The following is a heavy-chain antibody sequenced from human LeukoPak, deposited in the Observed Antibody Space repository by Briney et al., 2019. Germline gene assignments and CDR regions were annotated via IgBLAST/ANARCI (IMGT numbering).Heavy chain of an antibody. Sequence: GGSLTLSCAASGFTFSSYSMNWVRQAPGKGLEGVSYFSSSSSTIYYADSVKGRFTISRDNAKNSLYLQMNSLRAEDTAVYYCARDSITMVRGVRKYYFDYWGQGTLVTVAS. CDR3: ARDSITMVRGVRKYYFDY. CDR2: FSSSSSTI. D-gene: IGHD3-10*01. J-gene: IGHJ4*02. V-gene: IGHV3-48*01. CDR1: GFTFSSYS.